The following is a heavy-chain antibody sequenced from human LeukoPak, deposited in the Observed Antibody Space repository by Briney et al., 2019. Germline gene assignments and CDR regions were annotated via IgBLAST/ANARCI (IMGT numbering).Heavy chain of an antibody. CDR1: GFTVHSNY. CDR3: AKDYRAHPLRPNWLDP. J-gene: IGHJ5*02. D-gene: IGHD1-26*01. V-gene: IGHV3-53*01. Sequence: GGSLRLSCAASGFTVHSNYMSWVRQAPGKGLEWVSVIDRSGVTHYADSVKGRFTISRDNSKNTLYLQMNSLRAEGTGVYYCAKDYRAHPLRPNWLDPWGQGTLVTVSS. CDR2: IDRSGVT.